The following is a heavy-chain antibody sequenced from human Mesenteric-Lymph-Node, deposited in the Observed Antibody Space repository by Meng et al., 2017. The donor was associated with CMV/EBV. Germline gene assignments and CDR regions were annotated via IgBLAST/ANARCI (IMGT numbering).Heavy chain of an antibody. CDR3: ARGDGNSPDHSDY. V-gene: IGHV4-61*01. Sequence: SETLSLTCTVSGGSVSSASYYWSWIRQPPGKGLEWIAYLYYGGSTNYNPSLKSRVTISIDTSKNQFSLKLTYVTAADTAVYYCARGDGNSPDHSDYWGQGTLVTVSS. CDR1: GGSVSSASYY. D-gene: IGHD5-24*01. CDR2: LYYGGST. J-gene: IGHJ4*02.